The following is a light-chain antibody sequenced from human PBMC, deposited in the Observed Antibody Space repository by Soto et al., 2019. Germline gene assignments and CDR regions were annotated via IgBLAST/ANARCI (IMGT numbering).Light chain of an antibody. CDR3: QQYGTSPRT. J-gene: IGKJ1*01. V-gene: IGKV3-20*01. CDR2: GAS. CDR1: QSVSSNY. Sequence: EIGLTQSPGTLSLSPGERATLSCRASQSVSSNYLAWYQQKPGQAPRLLIYGASSRATGIPDRFSGSESGTAFTLTISRLEPEDFAVYSCQQYGTSPRTFGQGTKVEIK.